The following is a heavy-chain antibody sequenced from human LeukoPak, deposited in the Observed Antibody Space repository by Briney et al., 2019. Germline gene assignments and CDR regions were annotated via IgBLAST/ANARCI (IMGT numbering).Heavy chain of an antibody. CDR3: ARASGPFDY. V-gene: IGHV3-33*01. J-gene: IGHJ4*02. CDR1: GFTFSSYG. D-gene: IGHD3-10*01. Sequence: PGGSLRLSCAASGFTFSSYGMHWVRQAPGKGLEWVAVIWYDGSNKYYADSVKGRFTISRDNSKNTLYLQVNSLRGDDTALYYCARASGPFDYWGQGTLVTVSS. CDR2: IWYDGSNK.